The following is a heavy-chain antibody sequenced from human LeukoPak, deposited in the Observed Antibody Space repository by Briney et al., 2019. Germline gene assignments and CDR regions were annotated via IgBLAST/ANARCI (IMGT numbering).Heavy chain of an antibody. J-gene: IGHJ4*02. CDR2: IYSGGST. V-gene: IGHV3-53*01. D-gene: IGHD2-2*01. CDR1: GFTVSSNY. Sequence: GGSLRLSCAASGFTVSSNYMSWVRQAPGKGLEWVSVIYSGGSTYYADSVKGRFTISRDNSKNTLYLQMNSLRAEDTAVYYCAKASWDCSSTSCSPSGYWGQGTLVTVSS. CDR3: AKASWDCSSTSCSPSGY.